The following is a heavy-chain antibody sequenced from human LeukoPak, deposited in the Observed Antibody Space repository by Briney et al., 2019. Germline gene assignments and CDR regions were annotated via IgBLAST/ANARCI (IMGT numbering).Heavy chain of an antibody. V-gene: IGHV4-38-2*02. CDR2: IYHSGST. D-gene: IGHD3-10*01. Sequence: SETLSLTCTVPGYSISSGYYWGWIRQPPGKGLEWIGSIYHSGSTYYNPSLKSRVTLSVDTSKNQFSPKLSSVTAADTAVYYCARERGENYYGSGSYLRREFDYWSQGTLVTVSS. CDR1: GYSISSGYY. J-gene: IGHJ4*02. CDR3: ARERGENYYGSGSYLRREFDY.